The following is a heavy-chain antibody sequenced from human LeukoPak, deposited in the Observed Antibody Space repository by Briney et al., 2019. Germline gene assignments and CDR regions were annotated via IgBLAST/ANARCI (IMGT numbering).Heavy chain of an antibody. CDR1: GGSISSSSYY. V-gene: IGHV4-39*01. CDR3: ARQLITIFGVGPYYYYYYGMDV. J-gene: IGHJ6*02. CDR2: IYYSGST. D-gene: IGHD3-3*01. Sequence: SETLSLTCTVSGGSISSSSYYWGWLRQPPGKGLEWIGSIYYSGSTYYNPSLKSRVTISVDTSKNQFSLKLSSVTAADTAVYYCARQLITIFGVGPYYYYYYGMDVWGQGTTVTVSS.